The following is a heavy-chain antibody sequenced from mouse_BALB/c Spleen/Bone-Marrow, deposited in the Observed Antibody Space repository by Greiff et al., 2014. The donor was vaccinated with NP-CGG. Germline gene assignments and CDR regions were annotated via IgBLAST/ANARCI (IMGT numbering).Heavy chain of an antibody. CDR1: GFTFSDYY. V-gene: IGHV5-4*02. D-gene: IGHD3-1*01. CDR3: ARSGERFGAMDY. CDR2: ISDGGGYT. Sequence: VLVVVSXGGLVKPGGSLKLSCAASGFTFSDYYMYWVRQTPEKRLEWVATISDGGGYTYYPDSVWGRFTISRDNAKNNLYLQMSSLKSEDTAMYYCARSGERFGAMDYWGQGTSVTVFS. J-gene: IGHJ4*01.